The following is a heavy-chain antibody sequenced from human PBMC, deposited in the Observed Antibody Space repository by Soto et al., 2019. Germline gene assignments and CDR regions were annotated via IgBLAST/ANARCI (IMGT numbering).Heavy chain of an antibody. V-gene: IGHV4-34*01. CDR3: AKGPGYSFGYSVYYYYYGMDA. CDR2: VNHSGST. CDR1: GGSLSGIY. Sequence: SETLSLTCVVYGGSLSGIYWTWVRQPPGKGLEWIGEVNHSGSTNYSPSLESRITISLDTSNNQFSLKLSSVTAADTAVYYCAKGPGYSFGYSVYYYYYGMDAWGQGTTVTVSS. J-gene: IGHJ6*02. D-gene: IGHD5-18*01.